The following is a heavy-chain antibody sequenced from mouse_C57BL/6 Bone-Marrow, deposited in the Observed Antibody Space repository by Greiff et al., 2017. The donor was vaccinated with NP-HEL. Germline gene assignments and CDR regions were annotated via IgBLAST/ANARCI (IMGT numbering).Heavy chain of an antibody. CDR2: IDPSDSET. D-gene: IGHD1-1*01. Sequence: VQLQESGAELVRPGSSVKLSCKASGYTFTSYWMHWVKQRPIQGLEWIGNIDPSDSETHYNQKFKDKATLTVDKSSSTAYMQLSSLTSEDSAVYYCARSIYYYGSSFFAYWGQGTLVTVSA. V-gene: IGHV1-52*01. CDR1: GYTFTSYW. J-gene: IGHJ3*01. CDR3: ARSIYYYGSSFFAY.